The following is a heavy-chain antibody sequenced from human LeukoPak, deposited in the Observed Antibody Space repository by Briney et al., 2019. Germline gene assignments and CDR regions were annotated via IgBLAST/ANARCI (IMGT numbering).Heavy chain of an antibody. CDR1: GFTVSSNY. J-gene: IGHJ4*02. CDR3: ARDGAVLTGYYDY. Sequence: PGGSLRLSCADSGFTVSSNYLSWVRQALGKGLEWVSTIYSGGSTYYADSVTGRFTISRDNSKNTLYLQMNSLRAEDTAVYYCARDGAVLTGYYDYWGQGTLVTVSS. D-gene: IGHD3-9*01. V-gene: IGHV3-66*01. CDR2: IYSGGST.